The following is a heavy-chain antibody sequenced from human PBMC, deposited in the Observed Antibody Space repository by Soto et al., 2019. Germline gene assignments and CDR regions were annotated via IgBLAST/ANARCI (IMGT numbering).Heavy chain of an antibody. J-gene: IGHJ6*03. D-gene: IGHD6-13*01. Sequence: ASVKVSCKASGYTFTSYDINWVRQATGQGLEWMGWMNPNSGNTGYAQKFQGRVTMTRNTSISTAYMELSSLRSEDTAVYYCARARELEQQLVSGGDYYYYYMDVWGKGTTVTVSS. CDR2: MNPNSGNT. CDR3: ARARELEQQLVSGGDYYYYYMDV. V-gene: IGHV1-8*01. CDR1: GYTFTSYD.